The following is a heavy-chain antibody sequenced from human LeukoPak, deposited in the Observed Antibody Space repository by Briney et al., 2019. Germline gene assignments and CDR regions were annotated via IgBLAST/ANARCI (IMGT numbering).Heavy chain of an antibody. J-gene: IGHJ4*02. CDR2: ISGSGGST. V-gene: IGHV3-23*01. D-gene: IGHD3-9*01. CDR1: GFTFSSYA. CDR3: AKLVGARNTYYDILTGYYESYYFDY. Sequence: GGSLRLSCAASGFTFSSYAMSWVRQASGKGLEWVSAISGSGGSTYYADSVKGRFTISRDNSKNTLYLQMNSLRAEDTAVYYCAKLVGARNTYYDILTGYYESYYFDYWGQGTLVTVSS.